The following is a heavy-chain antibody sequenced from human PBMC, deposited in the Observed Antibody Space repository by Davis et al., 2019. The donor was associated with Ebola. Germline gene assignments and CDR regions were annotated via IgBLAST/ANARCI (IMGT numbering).Heavy chain of an antibody. CDR1: GGSISSSSYY. D-gene: IGHD7-27*01. CDR3: ARVTGDLSYYYYYGMDV. CDR2: IYYSGST. J-gene: IGHJ6*02. Sequence: SETLSLTCTVSGGSISSSSYYWGWIRQPPGKGLEWIGSIYYSGSTYYNPSLKSRVTISVDTSKNQFSLKLSSVTAADTAVYYCARVTGDLSYYYYYGMDVWGQGTTVTVSS. V-gene: IGHV4-39*01.